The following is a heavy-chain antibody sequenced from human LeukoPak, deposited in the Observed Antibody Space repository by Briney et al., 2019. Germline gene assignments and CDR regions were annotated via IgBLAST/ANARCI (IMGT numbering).Heavy chain of an antibody. CDR3: ARDNYGDNYFDY. D-gene: IGHD4-17*01. CDR1: GFTFSSYA. V-gene: IGHV3-30-3*01. J-gene: IGHJ4*02. CDR2: ISYDGSNK. Sequence: PGGSLRHSCAASGFTFSSYAMHWVRQAPGKGLEWVAVISYDGSNKYYADSVKGRFTISRDNSKNTLYLQMNSLRAEDTAVYYCARDNYGDNYFDYWGQGTLVTVSS.